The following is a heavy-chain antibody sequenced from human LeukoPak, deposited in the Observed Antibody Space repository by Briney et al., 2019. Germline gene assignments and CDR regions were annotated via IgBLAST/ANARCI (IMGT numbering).Heavy chain of an antibody. D-gene: IGHD6-13*01. J-gene: IGHJ4*02. V-gene: IGHV3-30*01. CDR3: ARGVSTWYRIDY. CDR1: GFPFSSYS. CDR2: LSYDGGIK. Sequence: PGGSLRLSCVASGFPFSSYSFHWVRQAPGKGLEWVALLSYDGGIKHYADSVKGRFTLSRDNSKSSVYLQMDSLKADDTAVYYCARGVSTWYRIDYWGQGTLVTVSS.